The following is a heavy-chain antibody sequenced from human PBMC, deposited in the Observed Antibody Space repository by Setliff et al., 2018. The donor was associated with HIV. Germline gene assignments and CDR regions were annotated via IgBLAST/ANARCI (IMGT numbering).Heavy chain of an antibody. J-gene: IGHJ4*02. D-gene: IGHD3-22*01. CDR2: SYISGYT. Sequence: PSETLSLTCTVSGGSISTYYWNWIRQPPGKGLEWIGFSYISGYTKYNPSLKSRVTMSLDTSKNQFSLNLNSVTAADAAVYFCARDDDKLFDYWGQGALVTVSS. CDR1: GGSISTYY. V-gene: IGHV4-4*08. CDR3: ARDDDKLFDY.